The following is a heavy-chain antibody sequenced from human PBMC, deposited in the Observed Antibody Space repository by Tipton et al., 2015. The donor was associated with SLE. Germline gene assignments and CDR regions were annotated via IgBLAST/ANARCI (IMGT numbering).Heavy chain of an antibody. CDR2: INHSGST. CDR1: GGSFSGYY. Sequence: TLSLTCAVYGGSFSGYYWSWIRQPPGKGLEWIGEINHSGSTNYNPSLKSRVTISVDTSKNQFSLKLSSVTAADTAVYYCARPGDQETGAFDIWGQGTMVTVSS. CDR3: ARPGDQETGAFDI. D-gene: IGHD1-1*01. V-gene: IGHV4-34*01. J-gene: IGHJ3*02.